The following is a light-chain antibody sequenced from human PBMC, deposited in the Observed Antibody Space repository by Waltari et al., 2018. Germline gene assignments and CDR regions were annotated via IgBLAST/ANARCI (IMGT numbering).Light chain of an antibody. CDR1: NSNIGRNS. Sequence: QPVLTQPPSASGTPGQRVTISCSGTNSNIGRNSVFWYQQLPGSAPKLLTYGSNQRPSGVPDRFSASKSGTSASLAISGLRSEDAADYYCAAWDDSLSVSYVFGSGTKVTV. CDR3: AAWDDSLSVSYV. CDR2: GSN. V-gene: IGLV1-47*01. J-gene: IGLJ1*01.